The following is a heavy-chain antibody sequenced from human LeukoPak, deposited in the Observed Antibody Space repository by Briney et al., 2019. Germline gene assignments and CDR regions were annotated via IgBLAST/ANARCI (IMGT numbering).Heavy chain of an antibody. Sequence: SETLSLTCAVSGHSISSSYYWGWIRQPPGKGLEWIGSIYESGSTYYSPSLKGRVTISADTSKKHFSLRMSSVTAADTALYYCARSHTSGWYGGFDYWGQGILVTVSS. V-gene: IGHV4-38-2*01. CDR3: ARSHTSGWYGGFDY. CDR1: GHSISSSYY. J-gene: IGHJ4*02. CDR2: IYESGST. D-gene: IGHD6-19*01.